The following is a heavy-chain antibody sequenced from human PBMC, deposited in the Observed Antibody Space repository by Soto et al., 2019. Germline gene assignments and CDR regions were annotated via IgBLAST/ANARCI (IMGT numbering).Heavy chain of an antibody. CDR3: ARGSYYDSSGYYGP. V-gene: IGHV4-30-4*01. J-gene: IGHJ5*02. D-gene: IGHD3-22*01. CDR1: GGSISSGDYY. CDR2: IYHSGST. Sequence: SSETLSLTCSVSGGSISSGDYYWSWIRQPPGKGLEWIGYIYHSGSTYYNPSLKSRVTISVDTSKNQFSLKLSSVTAADTAVYYCARGSYYDSSGYYGPWGQGTLVTVSS.